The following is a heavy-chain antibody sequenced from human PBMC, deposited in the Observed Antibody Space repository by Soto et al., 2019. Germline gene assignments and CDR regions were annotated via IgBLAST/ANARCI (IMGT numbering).Heavy chain of an antibody. Sequence: PGGSLRLSCAASGFTFSDYYMSWIRQAPGKGLEWVSYISSSGSTIYYADSVKGRFTISRDNAKNSLYLQMNSLRAEDTAVYYCARLSRDLGELSPDYYYYYMDVWGKGTTVTVSS. CDR3: ARLSRDLGELSPDYYYYYMDV. J-gene: IGHJ6*03. V-gene: IGHV3-11*01. D-gene: IGHD3-10*01. CDR2: ISSSGSTI. CDR1: GFTFSDYY.